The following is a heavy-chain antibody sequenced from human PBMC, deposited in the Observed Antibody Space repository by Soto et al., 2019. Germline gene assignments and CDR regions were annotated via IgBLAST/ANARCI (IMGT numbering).Heavy chain of an antibody. D-gene: IGHD2-15*01. CDR1: GGTFSSYA. CDR2: IIPIFGTA. Sequence: SVKVSCKASGGTFSSYAISWVRQAPGQGLEWMGGIIPIFGTANYAQKFQGRVTITADESTSTAYMELSSLRSEDTAVYYCARRGYCSGGSCRHGFDYWGQGPLVTVSS. V-gene: IGHV1-69*13. CDR3: ARRGYCSGGSCRHGFDY. J-gene: IGHJ4*02.